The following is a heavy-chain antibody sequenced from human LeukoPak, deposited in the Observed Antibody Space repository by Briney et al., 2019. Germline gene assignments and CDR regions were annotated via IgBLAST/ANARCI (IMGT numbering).Heavy chain of an antibody. CDR3: ARANWNYAYYYYYYYMDV. CDR2: IYYSGST. Sequence: SETLSLTCTVSGGSISSGDYYWSWIRQPPGKGLEWIGYIYYSGSTYYNPSLKSRVTISVDTSKNQFSLKLSSVTAADTAVYYCARANWNYAYYYYYYYMDVWGKGTTVTVSS. V-gene: IGHV4-30-4*08. D-gene: IGHD1-7*01. CDR1: GGSISSGDYY. J-gene: IGHJ6*03.